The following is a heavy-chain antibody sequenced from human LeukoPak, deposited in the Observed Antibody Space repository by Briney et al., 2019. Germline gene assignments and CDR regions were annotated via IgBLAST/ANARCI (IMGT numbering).Heavy chain of an antibody. Sequence: GASVKVSCKASGYTFTSYGISWVRQAPGQGLEWMGWINPNSGGTNYAQKFQGRVTMTRDTSISTAYMELSRLRSDDTAVYYCARVFIATFDYDILTGYYPRDAFDIWGQGTMVTVSS. V-gene: IGHV1-2*02. J-gene: IGHJ3*02. CDR3: ARVFIATFDYDILTGYYPRDAFDI. CDR1: GYTFTSYG. D-gene: IGHD3-9*01. CDR2: INPNSGGT.